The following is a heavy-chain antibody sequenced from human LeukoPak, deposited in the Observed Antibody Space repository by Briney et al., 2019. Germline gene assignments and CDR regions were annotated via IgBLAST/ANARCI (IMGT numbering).Heavy chain of an antibody. CDR1: GFTFNSYG. CDR3: AKGLYYKDRSGYPA. Sequence: GGSLRLSCAASGFTFNSYGMHWVRQAPGKGLEWVAFIGYDGSNKYYADSVKGRFTVSRDKSKNTLYLQMNSLRTEDTAVYYCAKGLYYKDRSGYPAWGQGTLVTISS. CDR2: IGYDGSNK. D-gene: IGHD3-22*01. V-gene: IGHV3-30*02. J-gene: IGHJ5*02.